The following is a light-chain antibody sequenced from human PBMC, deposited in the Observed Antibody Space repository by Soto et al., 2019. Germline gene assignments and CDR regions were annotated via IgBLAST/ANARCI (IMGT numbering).Light chain of an antibody. V-gene: IGKV1-8*01. CDR3: PQYYSYPRT. CDR2: AAS. J-gene: IGKJ1*01. Sequence: AIRMTQSPSSLSASTGDRVTITCRASQGISSYLAWYQQKPGKAPKLLIYAASTLQSGVPSRFSGSGSGTDLTLTISCLQSEDFATYYCPQYYSYPRTFGQGTKVEIK. CDR1: QGISSY.